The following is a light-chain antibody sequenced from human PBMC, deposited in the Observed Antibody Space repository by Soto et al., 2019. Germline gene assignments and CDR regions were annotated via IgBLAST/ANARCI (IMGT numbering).Light chain of an antibody. Sequence: DIQMTQSPSPLSASVGDRFTITCRASQSVSSYLNWYQQKPGKAPTLLIYAASSLQSGVPSRFSGSGSETDFTLTISSLQPEDFATYYCQQSYSSLWTFGQGTKVDIK. J-gene: IGKJ1*01. V-gene: IGKV1-39*01. CDR1: QSVSSY. CDR3: QQSYSSLWT. CDR2: AAS.